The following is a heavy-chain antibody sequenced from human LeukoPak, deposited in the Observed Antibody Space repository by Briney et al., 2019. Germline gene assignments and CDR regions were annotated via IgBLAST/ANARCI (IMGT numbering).Heavy chain of an antibody. J-gene: IGHJ4*02. CDR3: ARRPIVVVPAAKGYYFDY. V-gene: IGHV4-34*01. CDR1: GGSFSGYY. Sequence: PSETLSLTCAVYGGSFSGYYWGWIRQPPGKGLEWIGEINHSGSTNYNPSLKSRVTISVDTSKNQFSLKLSSVTAADTAVYYCARRPIVVVPAAKGYYFDYWGQGTLVTVSS. CDR2: INHSGST. D-gene: IGHD2-2*01.